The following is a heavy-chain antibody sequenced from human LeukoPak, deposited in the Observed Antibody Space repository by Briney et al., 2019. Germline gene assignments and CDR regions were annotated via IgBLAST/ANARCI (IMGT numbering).Heavy chain of an antibody. CDR3: ARAGGYASSWAY. D-gene: IGHD5-12*01. Sequence: GGSLRFSCAASGFTFSSYWMSRVRQAPGKGLEWVANIKQDGSEKNYVDSVKGRFTISRDNAKNSLDLQMNSLRAEDTAVYYCARAGGYASSWAYWGQGTLVTVSS. CDR1: GFTFSSYW. CDR2: IKQDGSEK. J-gene: IGHJ4*02. V-gene: IGHV3-7*01.